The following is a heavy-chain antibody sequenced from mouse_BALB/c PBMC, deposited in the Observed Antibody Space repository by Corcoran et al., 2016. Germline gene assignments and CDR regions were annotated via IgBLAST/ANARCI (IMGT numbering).Heavy chain of an antibody. Sequence: EVQLQQPGPELVKPGASVKMSCKASGYTFTSYVMHWVKQKPGQGLEWIGYINPYNDGTKYNEKFKGKATLTSDKSSSTAYMELSSLTSEDSAVYYCAREENWAWFAYWGQGTLVTVSA. J-gene: IGHJ3*01. CDR2: INPYNDGT. V-gene: IGHV1S136*01. D-gene: IGHD4-1*01. CDR1: GYTFTSYV. CDR3: AREENWAWFAY.